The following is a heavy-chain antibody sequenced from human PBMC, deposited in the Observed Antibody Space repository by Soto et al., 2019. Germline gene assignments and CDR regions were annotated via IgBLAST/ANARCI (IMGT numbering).Heavy chain of an antibody. D-gene: IGHD5-12*01. J-gene: IGHJ3*02. CDR2: ISSSSSYI. CDR3: ARDPLNNGDDSAFDT. V-gene: IGHV3-21*01. Sequence: PGGSLRLSCAASGFTFSSYIMNWVRQAPGKGLEWVSSISSSSSYIYYADSVKGRFTISRDNAKNSLYLQMNSLRAEDTAVYYCARDPLNNGDDSAFDTWGQGTMVTVSS. CDR1: GFTFSSYI.